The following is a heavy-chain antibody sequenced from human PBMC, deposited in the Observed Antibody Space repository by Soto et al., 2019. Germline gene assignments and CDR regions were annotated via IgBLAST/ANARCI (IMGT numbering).Heavy chain of an antibody. CDR3: ARHNAGTLLGS. CDR2: IYYSVST. V-gene: IGHV4-39*01. Sequence: NPSSPLSLTCTFSGGSISSSSYYWGWIRQPPGKGLEWIGSIYYSVSTYYNPSLKSRVTISVDTSKNQFSLKLSSVTAADTAVYYCARHNAGTLLGSWGKGTLVTVSS. CDR1: GGSISSSSYY. D-gene: IGHD1-26*01. J-gene: IGHJ4*02.